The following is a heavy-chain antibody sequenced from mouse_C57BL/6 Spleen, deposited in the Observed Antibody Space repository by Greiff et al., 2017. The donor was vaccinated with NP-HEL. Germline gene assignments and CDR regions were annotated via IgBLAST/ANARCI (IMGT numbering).Heavy chain of an antibody. Sequence: QVQLKQSGAELVRPGTSVKMSCKASGYTFTNYWIGWAKQRPGHGLEWIGDIYPGGGYTNYNEKFKGKATLTADKSSSTAYMQFSSLTSEDSAIYYCARQGLVATGYFDVWGTGTTVTVSS. CDR2: IYPGGGYT. J-gene: IGHJ1*03. V-gene: IGHV1-63*01. CDR1: GYTFTNYW. D-gene: IGHD1-1*01. CDR3: ARQGLVATGYFDV.